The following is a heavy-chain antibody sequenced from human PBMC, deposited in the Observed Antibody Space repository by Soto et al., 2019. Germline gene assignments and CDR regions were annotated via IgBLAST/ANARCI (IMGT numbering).Heavy chain of an antibody. D-gene: IGHD4-17*01. Sequence: EVQLLESGGGLVQPGGSPRLSCAASGFTFSSYAMSWVRQAPGKGLEWVSAISGSGGSTYYADSVKGRFTISRDDARNGVDVERDGLRGEDTAVYYCGKGGEYGDYGYWGQGTLGTVSA. CDR3: GKGGEYGDYGY. CDR1: GFTFSSYA. J-gene: IGHJ4*02. CDR2: ISGSGGST. V-gene: IGHV3-23*01.